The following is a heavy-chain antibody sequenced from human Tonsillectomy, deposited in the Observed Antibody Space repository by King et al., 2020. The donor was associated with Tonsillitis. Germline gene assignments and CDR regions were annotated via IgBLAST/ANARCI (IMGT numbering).Heavy chain of an antibody. CDR2: VNTNTGNQ. J-gene: IGHJ3*02. CDR3: ARDPGYSGSDQVDDSFDI. Sequence: QLVQSGSELKKPGASVKVYCKASGYTFTTYAMNWLRQAPGQGLEWMGWVNTNTGNQTYAQGFTGRFVFSLDTSVSTAYLQISSLKAEDTAVYYCARDPGYSGSDQVDDSFDIWGQGTMVTVSS. D-gene: IGHD5-12*01. V-gene: IGHV7-4-1*02. CDR1: GYTFTTYA.